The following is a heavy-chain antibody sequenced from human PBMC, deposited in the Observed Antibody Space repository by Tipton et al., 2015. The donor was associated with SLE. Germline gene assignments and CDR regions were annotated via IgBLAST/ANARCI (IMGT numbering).Heavy chain of an antibody. CDR3: ARASGGYDFWSAHSRGAFDI. V-gene: IGHV4-34*01. J-gene: IGHJ3*02. CDR2: INHSGST. Sequence: TLSLTCAVYGGSFSGYYWSWIRQPPGKGLEWIGEINHSGSTNCNLSLESRVTMSVDTSKNQFSLKLSSVTAADTAVYYCARASGGYDFWSAHSRGAFDIWGQGTMVTVSS. D-gene: IGHD3-3*01. CDR1: GGSFSGYY.